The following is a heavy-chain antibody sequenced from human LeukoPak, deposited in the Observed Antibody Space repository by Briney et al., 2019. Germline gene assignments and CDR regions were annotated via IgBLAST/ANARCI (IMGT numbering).Heavy chain of an antibody. CDR2: IYYSGST. D-gene: IGHD3-10*01. CDR1: GGSISNYY. CDR3: ARQVFYSGPLHY. V-gene: IGHV4-59*08. J-gene: IGHJ4*02. Sequence: PSETLSLTCTVSGGSISNYYWIWIRQPPGKGLEWIGNIYYSGSTNYNPSLESRVAISIDTSKNQFSLKLSSVTAADTAVYYCARQVFYSGPLHYWGQGTLVTVSS.